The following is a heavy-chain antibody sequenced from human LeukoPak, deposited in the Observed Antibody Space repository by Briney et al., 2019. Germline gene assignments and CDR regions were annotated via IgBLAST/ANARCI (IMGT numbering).Heavy chain of an antibody. Sequence: GGSLRLSCAASGFTFSSYSMNWVRQAPGKGLEWVSYISSSSSTIYYADSVKGRFTISRDNAKNSLYLQMNSLRAEDTAVYYCARTRGYSSSPIRTPCFDYWGQGTLVTVSS. CDR3: ARTRGYSSSPIRTPCFDY. CDR2: ISSSSSTI. V-gene: IGHV3-48*01. D-gene: IGHD6-6*01. J-gene: IGHJ4*02. CDR1: GFTFSSYS.